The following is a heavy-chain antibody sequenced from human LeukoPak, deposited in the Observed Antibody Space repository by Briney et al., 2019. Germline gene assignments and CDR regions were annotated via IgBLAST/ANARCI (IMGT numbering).Heavy chain of an antibody. D-gene: IGHD3-16*01. V-gene: IGHV3-23*01. Sequence: GGSLRLSCAASGFTFRSYAMNWVRQAPGKGLEWVSAISGSGSATYYADSVKGRFTISRDNSRNTVYLQMNSLRAEDTAVYYCARSSVGGMYYFDYWGHGALVTVSS. CDR2: ISGSGSAT. CDR3: ARSSVGGMYYFDY. J-gene: IGHJ4*01. CDR1: GFTFRSYA.